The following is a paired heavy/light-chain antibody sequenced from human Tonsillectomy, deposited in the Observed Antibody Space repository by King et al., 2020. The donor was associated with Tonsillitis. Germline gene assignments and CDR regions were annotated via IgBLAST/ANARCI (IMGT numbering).Light chain of an antibody. CDR3: QQFNSDPQT. V-gene: IGKV1-13*02. CDR1: QGISSA. J-gene: IGKJ1*01. Sequence: AIQLTQSPSSLSASVGDRVTITCRASQGISSALVWYQQKPGKAPKLLIYDASSLESGVPSRFSGSGSGTEFTLTISSLQPEDFATYYCQQFNSDPQTFGQGTKVEIK. CDR2: DAS.
Heavy chain of an antibody. D-gene: IGHD1-26*01. CDR3: AREKWELQGFDY. J-gene: IGHJ4*02. V-gene: IGHV5-51*01. Sequence: EVQLVQSGAEVKKSGESLKMSCKASGYSFTTYWIAWVRQMPGKGLEWMGIIYPDDSDTRYSPSFQGQVTISADKSISTAYLQWSSLKASDTAMYYCAREKWELQGFDYWGQGTLVTVSS. CDR1: GYSFTTYW. CDR2: IYPDDSDT.